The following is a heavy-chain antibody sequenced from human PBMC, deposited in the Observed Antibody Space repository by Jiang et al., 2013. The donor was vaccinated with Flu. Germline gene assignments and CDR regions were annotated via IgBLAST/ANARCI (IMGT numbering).Heavy chain of an antibody. J-gene: IGHJ3*02. CDR3: AKDLGEDDAFDI. CDR1: GFTFDDYA. V-gene: IGHV3-9*01. D-gene: IGHD4-17*01. Sequence: LVQPGRSLRLSCAASGFTFDDYAMHWVRASVQGRAWSGSSGISWNSGSIGYADSVKGRFTISRDNAKNSLYLQMNSLRAEDTALYYCAKDLGEDDAFDIWGQGTMVTVSS. CDR2: ISWNSGSI.